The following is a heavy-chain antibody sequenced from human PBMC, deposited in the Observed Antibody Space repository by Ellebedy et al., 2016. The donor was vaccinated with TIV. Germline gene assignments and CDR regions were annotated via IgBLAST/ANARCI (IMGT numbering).Heavy chain of an antibody. CDR2: ISDSGGNT. D-gene: IGHD4-23*01. J-gene: IGHJ3*02. Sequence: PGGSLRLSCAASGLTFSSHAMSWVRQAPGKGLEWVSSISDSGGNTYYADSVKGRFTISRDNPKNTLYLQMNSLRAEATAVYYCARDPVGVGPAFDIWGQGTMVTVSS. V-gene: IGHV3-23*01. CDR1: GLTFSSHA. CDR3: ARDPVGVGPAFDI.